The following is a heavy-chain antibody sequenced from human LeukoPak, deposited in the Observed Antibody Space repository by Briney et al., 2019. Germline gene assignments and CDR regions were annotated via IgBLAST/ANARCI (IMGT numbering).Heavy chain of an antibody. V-gene: IGHV3-30*18. D-gene: IGHD3-10*01. CDR1: GFTFSSYG. CDR2: ISYDGSNK. CDR3: AKDATYYYGSGSYPLPLDP. Sequence: PGGSLRFSCAASGFTFSSYGMHWVRQAPGKGLEWVAVISYDGSNKYYADSVKGRFTISRDNSKNTLYLQMNSLRAEDTAVYYCAKDATYYYGSGSYPLPLDPWGQGTLVTVSS. J-gene: IGHJ5*02.